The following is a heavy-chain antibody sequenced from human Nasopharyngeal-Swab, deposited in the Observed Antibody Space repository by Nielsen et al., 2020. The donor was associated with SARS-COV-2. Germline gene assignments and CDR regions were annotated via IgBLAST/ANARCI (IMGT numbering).Heavy chain of an antibody. D-gene: IGHD6-19*01. CDR2: ISYDGSNK. Sequence: SLKISCAASGFTFSSYAMHWVRQAPGKGLEWVAVISYDGSNKYYADSVKGRFTISRDNSKNTLYLQMNSLRAEDTAVYYCARGLKHSSGWYSYYYYGMDVWGQGTTVTVSS. CDR1: GFTFSSYA. CDR3: ARGLKHSSGWYSYYYYGMDV. V-gene: IGHV3-30-3*01. J-gene: IGHJ6*02.